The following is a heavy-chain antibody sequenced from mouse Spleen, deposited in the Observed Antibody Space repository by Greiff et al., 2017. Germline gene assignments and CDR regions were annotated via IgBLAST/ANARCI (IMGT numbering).Heavy chain of an antibody. V-gene: IGHV1-42*01. J-gene: IGHJ1*03. Sequence: VQLKQSGPELVKPGASVKISCKASGYSFTGYYMNWVKQSPEKSLEWIGEINPSTGGTTYNQKFKAKATLTVDKSSSTAYMQLKSLTSEDSAVYYCARLGGSRDWYFDVWGTGTTVTVSS. CDR3: ARLGGSRDWYFDV. D-gene: IGHD1-1*01. CDR1: GYSFTGYY. CDR2: INPSTGGT.